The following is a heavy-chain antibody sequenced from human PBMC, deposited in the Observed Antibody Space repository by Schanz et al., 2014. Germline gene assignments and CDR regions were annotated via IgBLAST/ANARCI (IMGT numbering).Heavy chain of an antibody. CDR3: AGMATVTYFDF. Sequence: QVQLQESGPGLVKPSDTLSLTCAVSGYSISRSNWWGWIRQPPGKGLEFIGYIYYSGNTYYNPSLKSRVTMSLDTSKNRFSLKLTSVTAVDTAVYYCAGMATVTYFDFWGQGALVTVSS. D-gene: IGHD4-17*01. CDR1: GYSISRSNW. CDR2: IYYSGNT. V-gene: IGHV4-28*01. J-gene: IGHJ4*02.